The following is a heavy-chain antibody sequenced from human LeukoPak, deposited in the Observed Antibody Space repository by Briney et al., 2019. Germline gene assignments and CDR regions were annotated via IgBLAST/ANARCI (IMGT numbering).Heavy chain of an antibody. CDR1: GFTFSSYW. CDR3: ARDGGWYRPDDAFDI. Sequence: GGSLRLSCAASGFTFSSYWMTWVRQAPGKGLEWVANIKQDGSEKYYVDSVKGRFTISRDNAKNSLYLQMNSLRAEDTAVYYCARDGGWYRPDDAFDIWGQGTMVTVSS. D-gene: IGHD6-19*01. J-gene: IGHJ3*02. CDR2: IKQDGSEK. V-gene: IGHV3-7*03.